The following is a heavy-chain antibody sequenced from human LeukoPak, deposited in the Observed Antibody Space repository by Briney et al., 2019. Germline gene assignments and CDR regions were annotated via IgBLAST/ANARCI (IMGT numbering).Heavy chain of an antibody. D-gene: IGHD4-17*01. CDR3: ARDWTVTTPGGFQH. CDR1: GFTFSSYA. Sequence: PGRSLRLSCAASGFTFSSYAMHWVRQAPGKGLEWVAFISYDGSHKYYADSVKGRFTISRDNSKNTLYPQMNSLRAEDTAVYYCARDWTVTTPGGFQHWGQGTLVTVSS. J-gene: IGHJ1*01. CDR2: ISYDGSHK. V-gene: IGHV3-30*04.